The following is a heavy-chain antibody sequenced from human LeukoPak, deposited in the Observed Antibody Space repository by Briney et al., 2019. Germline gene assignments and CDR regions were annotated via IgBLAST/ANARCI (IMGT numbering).Heavy chain of an antibody. D-gene: IGHD6-19*01. J-gene: IGHJ2*01. CDR3: ARDRYSSGWHWYFDL. CDR2: IWYDGSNK. V-gene: IGHV3-33*01. CDR1: GFTFSSYG. Sequence: GGSLRLSCAASGFTFSSYGMHWVRQAPGKGLEWVAVIWYDGSNKYYADSVKGRFTISRDNSKNTLYLQMNSLRAEDTAVYYCARDRYSSGWHWYFDLWGRGTLVTVSS.